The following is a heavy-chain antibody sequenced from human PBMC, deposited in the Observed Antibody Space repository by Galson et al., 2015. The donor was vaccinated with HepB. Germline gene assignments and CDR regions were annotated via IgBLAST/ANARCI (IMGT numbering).Heavy chain of an antibody. D-gene: IGHD3-3*01. CDR2: ISGSGVNT. CDR1: GFNFRKYA. Sequence: SLRLSCAVSGFNFRKYAMHWVRQAPGKGLEWVSSISGSGVNTYYADSVKGRFTISRDNSKNPLYLQMNSLRAEDTAVYYCAKALSFWSASYYFDYWGQGALVTVSS. J-gene: IGHJ4*02. CDR3: AKALSFWSASYYFDY. V-gene: IGHV3-23*01.